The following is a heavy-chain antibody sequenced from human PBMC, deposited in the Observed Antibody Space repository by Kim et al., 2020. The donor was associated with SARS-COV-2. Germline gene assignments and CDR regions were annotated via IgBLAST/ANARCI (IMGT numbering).Heavy chain of an antibody. Sequence: SETLSLTCAAYGGSFSGYYWSWIRQPPGKGLEWIGEINHSGSTNYNPSLKSRVTISVDTSKNQFPLKLSSVTAADTAVYYCARGTRQWLSRHYYYYMDV. J-gene: IGHJ6*03. D-gene: IGHD6-19*01. CDR1: GGSFSGYY. V-gene: IGHV4-34*01. CDR2: INHSGST. CDR3: ARGTRQWLSRHYYYYMDV.